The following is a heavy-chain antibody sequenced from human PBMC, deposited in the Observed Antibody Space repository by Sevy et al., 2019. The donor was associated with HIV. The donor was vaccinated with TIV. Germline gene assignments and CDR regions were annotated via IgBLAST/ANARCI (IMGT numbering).Heavy chain of an antibody. CDR3: ARSRGSSSWYGGWFDP. Sequence: SETLSLTCAVSGGSISSGGYSWSWIRQPPGKDLEWIGYIYHSGSTYYNPSLKSRVTISVDRSKNQFSLKLSSVTAAGTAVYYCARSRGSSSWYGGWFDPWGQGTLVTVSS. D-gene: IGHD6-13*01. CDR1: GGSISSGGYS. V-gene: IGHV4-30-2*01. J-gene: IGHJ5*02. CDR2: IYHSGST.